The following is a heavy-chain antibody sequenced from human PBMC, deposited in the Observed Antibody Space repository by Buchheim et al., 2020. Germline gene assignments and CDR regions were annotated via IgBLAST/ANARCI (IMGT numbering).Heavy chain of an antibody. D-gene: IGHD3-3*01. J-gene: IGHJ4*02. Sequence: QVQLQESGPGLVKPSETLSLTCTVSGGSVSSGSTYWSWIRQPPGKGLEWIGYIYYSGSTYYNPSLKSRVTISVDTSKNQFSLRLSSVTAADTAMYYCARDGGAGSGYFNYRGQGTL. CDR3: ARDGGAGSGYFNY. V-gene: IGHV4-61*01. CDR2: IYYSGST. CDR1: GGSVSSGSTY.